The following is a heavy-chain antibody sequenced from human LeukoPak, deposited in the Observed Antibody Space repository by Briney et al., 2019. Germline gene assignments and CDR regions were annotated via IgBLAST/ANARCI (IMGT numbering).Heavy chain of an antibody. V-gene: IGHV3-7*03. J-gene: IGHJ4*02. CDR1: GFTFTSHW. CDR2: IRQDGGGK. D-gene: IGHD4/OR15-4a*01. Sequence: GGSLRLSCAASGFTFTSHWMSWVRQAPGKGLEWVANIRQDGGGKYYLNSVKGRFTISRDNSKNTLYLQMNSLRAEDTAVYYCARRAGAYSHPYDYWGQGTLVTVSS. CDR3: ARRAGAYSHPYDY.